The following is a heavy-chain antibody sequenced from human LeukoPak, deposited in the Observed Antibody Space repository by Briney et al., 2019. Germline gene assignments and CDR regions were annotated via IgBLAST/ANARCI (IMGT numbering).Heavy chain of an antibody. V-gene: IGHV3-30*02. J-gene: IGHJ4*02. Sequence: GGSLRLSCAASGFTFNNYGMHWVRQAPGKGLEWVAFIRDDGGDKFYADSVKDRFTISRDSSKNTLYLQMNSLRAEDTAVYYCARQGAAGTWGLDYWGQGTLVTVSS. CDR3: ARQGAAGTWGLDY. D-gene: IGHD6-13*01. CDR2: IRDDGGDK. CDR1: GFTFNNYG.